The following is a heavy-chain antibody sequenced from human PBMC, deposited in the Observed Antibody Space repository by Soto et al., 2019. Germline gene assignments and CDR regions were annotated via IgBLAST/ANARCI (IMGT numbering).Heavy chain of an antibody. V-gene: IGHV6-1*01. D-gene: IGHD1-20*01. CDR2: TYYRSKWYN. Sequence: SQTLSLTCVFSGDIVSSNSAAWHWVRQSPSRGLEWLGRTYYRSKWYNDYAVSLKSRITINPDTSKNQFSLQLNSVTPEDTAVYHCARENSWNYFDYWGKGTLVTVSS. CDR1: GDIVSSNSAA. CDR3: ARENSWNYFDY. J-gene: IGHJ4*02.